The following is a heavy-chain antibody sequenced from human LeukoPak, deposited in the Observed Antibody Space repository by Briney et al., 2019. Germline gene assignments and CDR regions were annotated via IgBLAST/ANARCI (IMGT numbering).Heavy chain of an antibody. D-gene: IGHD4-23*01. CDR2: MYPCDSDT. V-gene: IGHV5-51*01. CDR3: ARLSGAVGIDAFDI. J-gene: IGHJ3*02. Sequence: WESLKISRKGSGYSFTSYWIGLVRQMPGKGLEWMGIMYPCDSDTRYSPSFQGQVTISADKSISTAYLQWSSLKASDTAMYYCARLSGAVGIDAFDIWGQGTMVTVSS. CDR1: GYSFTSYW.